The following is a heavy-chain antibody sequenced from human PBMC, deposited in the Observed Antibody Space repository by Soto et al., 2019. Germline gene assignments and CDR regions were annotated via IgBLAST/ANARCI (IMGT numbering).Heavy chain of an antibody. CDR1: GYTFTSYG. CDR2: ISAYNGNT. J-gene: IGHJ6*02. Sequence: QVQLVQSGAEVKKPGASVKASCKASGYTFTSYGISWVRQAPGQGLEWMGWISAYNGNTNYAQKLQGRVTMTTDTSTSTADRELRSLRSDDTAMYYCARDSGYGSGSYTPLGVLDYYFGMDVWGQGTTVTVSS. CDR3: ARDSGYGSGSYTPLGVLDYYFGMDV. D-gene: IGHD3-10*01. V-gene: IGHV1-18*01.